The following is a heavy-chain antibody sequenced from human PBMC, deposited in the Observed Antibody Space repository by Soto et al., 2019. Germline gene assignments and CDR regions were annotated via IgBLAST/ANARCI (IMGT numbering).Heavy chain of an antibody. CDR2: ISGSGGST. D-gene: IGHD6-19*01. CDR3: AKGSSGWYERFDY. J-gene: IGHJ4*02. CDR1: GFTFSSYV. V-gene: IGHV3-23*01. Sequence: GGSLRLSCAASGFTFSSYVMSWVRQAPGKGLEWVSAISGSGGSTYYTDSVKGRFTISRDNSKNTLYLQMNSLRAEDTAVYYCAKGSSGWYERFDYWGQGTLVTVCS.